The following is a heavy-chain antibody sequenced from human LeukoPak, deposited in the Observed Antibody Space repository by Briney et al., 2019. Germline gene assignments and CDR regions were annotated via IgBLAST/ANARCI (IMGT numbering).Heavy chain of an antibody. Sequence: PGRSLRLSCAASGFIFSSYGMHWVRQAPGKGLEWVAVISYDGSNKYYADSVKGRFTISRDNSKNTLNLQMNSLRVEDTAVYYCAKDPRSSTRTYFDYWGQGTLATVSS. CDR2: ISYDGSNK. CDR1: GFIFSSYG. CDR3: AKDPRSSTRTYFDY. D-gene: IGHD2-2*01. V-gene: IGHV3-30*18. J-gene: IGHJ4*02.